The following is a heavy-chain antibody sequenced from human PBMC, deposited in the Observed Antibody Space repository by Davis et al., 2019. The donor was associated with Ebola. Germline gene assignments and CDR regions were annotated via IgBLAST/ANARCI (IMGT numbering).Heavy chain of an antibody. CDR2: ISTYYDNT. Sequence: ASVTVSCKASGYTFTNYGINWVRQTPGQGLEWMGWISTYYDNTNYVQKFQGRVILTTDTSTSTAYMELRSLGYDDTAVYYCARDGKPGYFIEYWGQGTLVTVSS. CDR3: ARDGKPGYFIEY. CDR1: GYTFTNYG. D-gene: IGHD4-23*01. J-gene: IGHJ4*02. V-gene: IGHV1-18*01.